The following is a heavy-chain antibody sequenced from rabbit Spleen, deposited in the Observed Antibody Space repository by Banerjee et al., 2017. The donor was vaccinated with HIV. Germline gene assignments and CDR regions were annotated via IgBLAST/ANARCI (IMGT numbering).Heavy chain of an antibody. CDR3: ARYYIFYGMDL. J-gene: IGHJ6*01. V-gene: IGHV1S43*01. D-gene: IGHD4-1*01. Sequence: QEQLEESGGGLVKPEGSLTLTCKASGFDFSGSYYMSWVRQAPGKGLEWIGAIYTGRGGTDYANWVNGRFTISSDNAQYTVDLQMNSLTAADTATYFCARYYIFYGMDLWGPGTLVTVS. CDR2: IYTGRGGT. CDR1: GFDFSGSYY.